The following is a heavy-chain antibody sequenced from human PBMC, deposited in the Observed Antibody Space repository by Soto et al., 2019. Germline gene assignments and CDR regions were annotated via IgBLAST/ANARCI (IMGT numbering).Heavy chain of an antibody. J-gene: IGHJ4*02. D-gene: IGHD1-26*01. V-gene: IGHV2-70*01. CDR3: ARGRLTNMGTIVGYFDY. Sequence: SGDTLFNPTHTLTLTCTFSVVSRRTSGMCVSWIRQPPGEAPECLALIDCDDDKYYSTSLKTRLTLPKDTYKNQVGLTMTNMDPVDTGTYSCARGRLTNMGTIVGYFDYWGQGTLVTVSS. CDR1: VVSRRTSGMC. CDR2: IDCDDDK.